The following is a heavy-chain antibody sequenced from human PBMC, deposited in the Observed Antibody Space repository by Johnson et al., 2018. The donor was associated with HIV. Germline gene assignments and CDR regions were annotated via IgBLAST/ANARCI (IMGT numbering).Heavy chain of an antibody. Sequence: VQLVESGGGVVQPGGSLTLSCAASGFVFSDYVMHWVRQAPGKGLDWVTFISYDGSGKYYADSVNGRFTISRDNSKNTLYLQMNSLRAEDTAVYYCAKDVGNYWPNAFDIWGQGTTVTVSS. CDR1: GFVFSDYV. CDR2: ISYDGSGK. V-gene: IGHV3-30*02. CDR3: AKDVGNYWPNAFDI. D-gene: IGHD3-22*01. J-gene: IGHJ3*02.